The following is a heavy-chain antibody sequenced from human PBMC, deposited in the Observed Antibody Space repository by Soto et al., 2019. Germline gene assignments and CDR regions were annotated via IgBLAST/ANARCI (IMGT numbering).Heavy chain of an antibody. CDR1: GGSISGGGYY. D-gene: IGHD4-17*01. CDR3: ARLSYGGITTTYYYYGMDV. V-gene: IGHV4-31*03. CDR2: IYYSGST. J-gene: IGHJ6*02. Sequence: QVQLQESGPGLVKPSQTLSLTCTVSGGSISGGGYYWSWIRQHPGKGLEWIGYIYYSGSTYYNPSLKSRVTISVDTSKNQFSLKLSSVTAADTAVYYCARLSYGGITTTYYYYGMDVWGQGTTVTVSS.